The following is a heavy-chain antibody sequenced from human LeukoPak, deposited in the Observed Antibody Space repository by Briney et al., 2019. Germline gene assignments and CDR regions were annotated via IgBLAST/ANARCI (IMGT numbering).Heavy chain of an antibody. CDR3: AREDIVVVVAAIGRQYYFDY. CDR2: IYTSGST. Sequence: SETLSLTCTVSGGSISSYYWSWIRQPAGKGLEWNGRIYTSGSTNYNPSLKSRVTVSVDTSKNQFSLKLSSVTAADTAVYYCAREDIVVVVAAIGRQYYFDYWGQGTLVTVSS. V-gene: IGHV4-4*07. CDR1: GGSISSYY. D-gene: IGHD2-15*01. J-gene: IGHJ4*02.